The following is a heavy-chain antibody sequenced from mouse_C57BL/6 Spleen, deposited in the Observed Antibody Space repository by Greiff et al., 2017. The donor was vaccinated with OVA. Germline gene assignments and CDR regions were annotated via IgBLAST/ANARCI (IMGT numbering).Heavy chain of an antibody. V-gene: IGHV1-64*01. D-gene: IGHD1-1*01. CDR1: GYTFTSYW. CDR3: ARSPFITTVVASFDY. Sequence: QVQLQQPGAELVKPGASVKLSCKASGYTFTSYWMHWVKQRPGLGLEWIGMIHPNSGSTNYNEKFKSKATLTVDKSSSTAYMQLSSLTSEDSAVYYCARSPFITTVVASFDYWGQGTTLTVSS. J-gene: IGHJ2*01. CDR2: IHPNSGST.